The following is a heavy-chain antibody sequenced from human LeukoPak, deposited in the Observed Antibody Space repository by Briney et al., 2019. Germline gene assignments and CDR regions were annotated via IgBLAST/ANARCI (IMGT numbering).Heavy chain of an antibody. D-gene: IGHD1-7*01. CDR1: GGSISSSSYY. CDR3: ARNCLTGTTPRAIIVYNWFDP. J-gene: IGHJ5*02. V-gene: IGHV4-39*07. CDR2: IYHSGST. Sequence: SETLSLICTVSGGSISSSSYYWGWIRQPPGKGLHWIGRIYHSGSTYYNRSVNSRVTISVDTTKNQFSLKVSSVTAADTAVYYCARNCLTGTTPRAIIVYNWFDPWGQGTLVTVSS.